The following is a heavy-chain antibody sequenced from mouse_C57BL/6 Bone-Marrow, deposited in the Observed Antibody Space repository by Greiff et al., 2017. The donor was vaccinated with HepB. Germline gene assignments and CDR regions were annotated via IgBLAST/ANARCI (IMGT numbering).Heavy chain of an antibody. CDR1: GYTFTSYW. D-gene: IGHD1-3*01. J-gene: IGHJ2*01. Sequence: VQLQQPGAELVRPGSSVKLSCKASGYTFTSYWMDWVKQRPGQGLEWIGNIYPSDSETHYNQKFKDKATLTVDKSSSTAYMQLSSLTSEDSAVYYCASLKGGKDYWGQGTTLTVSS. CDR2: IYPSDSET. V-gene: IGHV1-61*01. CDR3: ASLKGGKDY.